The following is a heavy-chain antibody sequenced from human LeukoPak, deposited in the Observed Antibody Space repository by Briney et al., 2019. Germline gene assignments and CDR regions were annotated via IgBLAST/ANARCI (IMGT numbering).Heavy chain of an antibody. CDR1: GYSFSSYW. CDR3: ARQGTMDV. V-gene: IGHV5-51*01. CDR2: IYPGDSDT. J-gene: IGHJ6*02. Sequence: GESLKISCKASGYSFSSYWIVWVRQMPGKGLEWMGIIYPGDSDTRYSPSFQGQVTISADKSISTAYLQWSSLKSSDTAIYYCARQGTMDVWDQGTTVTVAS.